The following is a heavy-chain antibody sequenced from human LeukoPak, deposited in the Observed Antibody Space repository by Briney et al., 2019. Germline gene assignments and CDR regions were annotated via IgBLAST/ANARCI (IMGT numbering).Heavy chain of an antibody. J-gene: IGHJ4*02. Sequence: SVKVSCKASGGTFSSYAISWVRQAPGQGLEWMGRIIPIPGIANYAQKFQGRVTITADKSTSTAYMELSSLRSEDTAVYYCAPTGGYSSSWTALWGQGTLVTVSS. CDR2: IIPIPGIA. CDR3: APTGGYSSSWTAL. V-gene: IGHV1-69*04. D-gene: IGHD6-13*01. CDR1: GGTFSSYA.